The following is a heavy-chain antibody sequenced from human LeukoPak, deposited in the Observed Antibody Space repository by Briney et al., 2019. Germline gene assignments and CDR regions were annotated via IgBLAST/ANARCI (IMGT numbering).Heavy chain of an antibody. Sequence: GGSLRLSCAASGFTFSSYWMSWVRQAPGKGLEWVANIKQDGSEKYYVDSVKGRFTISRDNAKNSPYLQINSLRAEDTAVYFCARDSYRYGSVHVCWVQGTLVSDSS. J-gene: IGHJ4*02. CDR3: ARDSYRYGSVHVC. D-gene: IGHD3-10*01. CDR2: IKQDGSEK. CDR1: GFTFSSYW. V-gene: IGHV3-7*01.